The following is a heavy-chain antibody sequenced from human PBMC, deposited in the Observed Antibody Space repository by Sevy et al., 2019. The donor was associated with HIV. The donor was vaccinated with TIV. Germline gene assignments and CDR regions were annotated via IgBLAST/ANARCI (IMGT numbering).Heavy chain of an antibody. D-gene: IGHD4-4*01. Sequence: GGSLRLSCAVSGFAVSDNCMSWVRQSPGKGLEWVSVIFSGGRTSYADSVKGRFTVSRGGSKNTLYLQMDNLRAEDTATYYCARDRVVHNDYIFVAYYYGMDVWGQGTTVTVSS. V-gene: IGHV3-53*01. CDR3: ARDRVVHNDYIFVAYYYGMDV. J-gene: IGHJ6*02. CDR2: IFSGGRT. CDR1: GFAVSDNC.